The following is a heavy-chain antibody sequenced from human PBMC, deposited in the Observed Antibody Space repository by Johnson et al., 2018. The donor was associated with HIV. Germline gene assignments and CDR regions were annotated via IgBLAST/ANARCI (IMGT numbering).Heavy chain of an antibody. CDR2: IKSNTDGGTT. D-gene: IGHD2-15*01. V-gene: IGHV3-15*01. CDR1: RFTFRNPW. CDR3: TTDYSTPIVVVVAATPDAFDI. J-gene: IGHJ3*02. Sequence: LHLLESGRGLIKPGPSLTLSPTASRFTFRNPWLSRVRQAPAKGPEWVGRIKSNTDGGTTVYAPPVKGRFTISRDDLKNTLYLQMNSLKTEDTAVYYCTTDYSTPIVVVVAATPDAFDIWGQGTMVTVSS.